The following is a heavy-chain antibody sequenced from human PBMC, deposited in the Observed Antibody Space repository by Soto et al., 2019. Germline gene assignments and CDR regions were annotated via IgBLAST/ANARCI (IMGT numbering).Heavy chain of an antibody. CDR1: GFSLSSSGVG. V-gene: IGHV2-5*02. Sequence: QITLKESGPTLVKPTQTLTLTCSFSGFSLSSSGVGVGWIRQPPGKALEWLALIYWDDDKRYSPSLKSRLTITKDTSKNQVVLTMTTMDPVDTDKYYCAHWQALWYFDYWGQGTLVTVSS. D-gene: IGHD2-21*01. CDR3: AHWQALWYFDY. CDR2: IYWDDDK. J-gene: IGHJ4*02.